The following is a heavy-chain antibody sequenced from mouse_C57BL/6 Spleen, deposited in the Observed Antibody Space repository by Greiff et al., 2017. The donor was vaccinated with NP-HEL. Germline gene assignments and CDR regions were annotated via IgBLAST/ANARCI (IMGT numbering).Heavy chain of an antibody. D-gene: IGHD1-1*01. CDR3: AREGVESGFAY. Sequence: QVQLQQSGAELVRPGTSVKVSCKASGYAFTNYLIEWVKQRPGQGLEWIGVINPGSGGTNYNEKFKGKATLTADKSSSTAYIQLSSLTSEDSAVYVCAREGVESGFAYWGQGTLVTVSA. CDR2: INPGSGGT. J-gene: IGHJ3*01. V-gene: IGHV1-54*01. CDR1: GYAFTNYL.